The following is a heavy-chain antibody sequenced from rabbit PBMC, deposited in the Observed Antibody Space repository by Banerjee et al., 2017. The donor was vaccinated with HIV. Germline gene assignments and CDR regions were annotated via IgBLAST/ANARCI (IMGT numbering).Heavy chain of an antibody. CDR2: ICTSSGGT. CDR3: ARVVAGVYFNL. J-gene: IGHJ4*01. CDR1: GFSFSSSYY. V-gene: IGHV1S40*01. D-gene: IGHD4-1*01. Sequence: QSLEESGGGLVQPEGSLTLTCTASGFSFSSSYYMCWVRQAPGKGLEWIACICTSSGGTSYASWAKGRFTISKASSTTVTLQMTSLTAADTATYFCARVVAGVYFNLWGPGTLVTVS.